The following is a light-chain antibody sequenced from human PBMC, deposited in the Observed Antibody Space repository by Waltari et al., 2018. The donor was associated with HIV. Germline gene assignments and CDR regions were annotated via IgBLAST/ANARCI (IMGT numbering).Light chain of an antibody. CDR3: QQSYSTPPVT. J-gene: IGKJ3*01. V-gene: IGKV3-11*01. Sequence: EIVLTQSPATLSLSPGERATLSCRASQSVSSYLAWYQQKPGQAPRLLIYDASNRATGIPARFSGSGSGTDFTLTISSLQPEDFATYYCQQSYSTPPVTFGPGTKVDIK. CDR1: QSVSSY. CDR2: DAS.